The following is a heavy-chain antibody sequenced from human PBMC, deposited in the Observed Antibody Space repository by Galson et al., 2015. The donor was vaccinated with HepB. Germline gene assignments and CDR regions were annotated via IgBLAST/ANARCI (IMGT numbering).Heavy chain of an antibody. CDR2: ISSSSSFI. J-gene: IGHJ4*02. V-gene: IGHV3-48*02. CDR3: ARGYYDSSGPLDH. Sequence: SLRLSCAASGFSFSTYSMSWVRQTPGKGLEWVSYISSSSSFIQYADSVKGRFTISRDNAKNSMYLQMNSLRDEDTAVYYCARGYYDSSGPLDHWGQGTLVTVSS. CDR1: GFSFSTYS. D-gene: IGHD3-22*01.